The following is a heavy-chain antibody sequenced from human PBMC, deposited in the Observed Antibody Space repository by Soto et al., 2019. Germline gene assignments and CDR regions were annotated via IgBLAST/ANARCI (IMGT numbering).Heavy chain of an antibody. V-gene: IGHV4-59*01. D-gene: IGHD5-18*01. CDR2: IYYSGST. Sequence: SETLSLTCTVSGGSTSSYYWSWIRQPPGKGLEWIGYIYYSGSTNYNPSLKSRVTISVDTSKNQFSLKLSSVTAADTAIYYCARDNGYNYGYYRWFDPWGQGTLVTVSS. J-gene: IGHJ5*02. CDR1: GGSTSSYY. CDR3: ARDNGYNYGYYRWFDP.